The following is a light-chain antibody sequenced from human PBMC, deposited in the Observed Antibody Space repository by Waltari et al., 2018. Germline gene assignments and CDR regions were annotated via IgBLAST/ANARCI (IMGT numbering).Light chain of an antibody. CDR2: AVS. Sequence: QSALTQPASVSGSPGQSITISCTGTSSDVGGYDFVSWYQQHPGKAPILLFYAVSKRPSGVSNRFSGSKSGNTASLTISGLQAEDESDYFCNSYTSSSTFYVFGTGTKVTVL. CDR3: NSYTSSSTFYV. J-gene: IGLJ1*01. V-gene: IGLV2-14*03. CDR1: SSDVGGYDF.